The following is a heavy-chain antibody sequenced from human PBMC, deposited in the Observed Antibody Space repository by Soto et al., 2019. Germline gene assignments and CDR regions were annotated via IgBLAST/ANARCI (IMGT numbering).Heavy chain of an antibody. Sequence: GSLRLSGAASVFKFSNYAMSWVRQAPGKWLEWVSLISATGGGTYYADCVKGRFTISRDNSHNTLYLQVHSLTAEDTAVYYCAKDRRAGGNSAFYFDFWGQGAQVSVSS. CDR2: ISATGGGT. CDR1: VFKFSNYA. V-gene: IGHV3-23*01. CDR3: AKDRRAGGNSAFYFDF. J-gene: IGHJ4*02. D-gene: IGHD3-16*01.